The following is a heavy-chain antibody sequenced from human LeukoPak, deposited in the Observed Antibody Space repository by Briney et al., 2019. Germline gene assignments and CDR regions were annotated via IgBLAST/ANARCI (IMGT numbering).Heavy chain of an antibody. D-gene: IGHD5-24*01. J-gene: IGHJ4*02. CDR2: INHSGST. CDR1: GGSFSGYY. CDR3: ARGGVEMATGFDY. Sequence: SETLSLTCAVYGGSFSGYYWSWIRQPPGKGLEWIGEINHSGSTNYNPSLKSRVTISVDTSKNRFSLKLSSVTAADTAVYYCARGGVEMATGFDYWGQGTLVTVSS. V-gene: IGHV4-34*01.